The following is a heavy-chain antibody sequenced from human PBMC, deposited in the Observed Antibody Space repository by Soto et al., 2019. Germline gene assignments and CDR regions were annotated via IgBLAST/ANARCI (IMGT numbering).Heavy chain of an antibody. V-gene: IGHV4-4*02. CDR1: GGSTRSSNW. D-gene: IGHD6-6*01. J-gene: IGHJ6*02. CDR2: IYHSGST. CDR3: AGTNNIAARFPVMDV. Sequence: SETLSLTCAVSGGSTRSSNWWTWVRQPPGKGLEWIGEIYHSGSTNYNPSLKRRVSISVDKSKKQFSLKVNSVTAADTAVYYCAGTNNIAARFPVMDVWGQGTTVTVSS.